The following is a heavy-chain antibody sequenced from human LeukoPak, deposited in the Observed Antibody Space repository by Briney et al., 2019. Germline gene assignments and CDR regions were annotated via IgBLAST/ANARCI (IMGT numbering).Heavy chain of an antibody. D-gene: IGHD3-22*01. J-gene: IGHJ4*02. CDR2: ISCDGRNN. CDR3: AKLGFDSSGSHTLFDY. V-gene: IGHV3-30*18. CDR1: GFTFSSYA. Sequence: GRSLRLSCAASGFTFSSYAMHWVRQGPGKGLEWVAIISCDGRNNHYADSVKGRFTISRDNSKNTLHLQMNSLRAEDTAVYYCAKLGFDSSGSHTLFDYWGQGTQVTVSS.